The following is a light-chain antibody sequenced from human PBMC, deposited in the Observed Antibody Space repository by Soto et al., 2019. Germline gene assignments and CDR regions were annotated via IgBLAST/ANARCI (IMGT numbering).Light chain of an antibody. V-gene: IGLV1-40*01. J-gene: IGLJ1*01. CDR1: SSNIGAGYD. Sequence: QSVLTQPPSVSGAPGQRVTISCTGRSSNIGAGYDVHWYQQLPGTAPKLLIYGNSNRPSGVPDRFSGSKSGTSASLAITGLQAEDEADYYCQSYDSSLSASNVFGTGTKLTVL. CDR3: QSYDSSLSASNV. CDR2: GNS.